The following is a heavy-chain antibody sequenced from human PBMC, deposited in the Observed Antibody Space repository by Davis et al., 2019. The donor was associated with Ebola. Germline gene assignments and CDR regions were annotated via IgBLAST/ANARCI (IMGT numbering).Heavy chain of an antibody. V-gene: IGHV1-18*01. CDR3: ARAPPLVATISPYYYYGMDV. Sequence: ASVKVPCKASGGTFSSYAISWVRQAPGQGLEWMGWMNPNSGNTGYAQKLQGRVTMTTDTSTSPAYMELRSLRSDDTAVYYCARAPPLVATISPYYYYGMDVWGKGTTVTVSS. D-gene: IGHD5-12*01. J-gene: IGHJ6*04. CDR2: MNPNSGNT. CDR1: GGTFSSYA.